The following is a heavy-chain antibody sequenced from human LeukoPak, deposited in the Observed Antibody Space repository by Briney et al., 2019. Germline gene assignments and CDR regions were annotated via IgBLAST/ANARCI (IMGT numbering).Heavy chain of an antibody. CDR1: GFTFSSYS. J-gene: IGHJ3*02. V-gene: IGHV3-21*01. CDR3: ARARRYCSGGSCSPDGAFDI. CDR2: INSSSSYI. D-gene: IGHD2-15*01. Sequence: GGSLRLSCAASGFTFSSYSMNWVRQAPGKGLEWVSSINSSSSYIYYADSVKGRFTISRDNAKNSLYLQMNSLRAEDTAVYYCARARRYCSGGSCSPDGAFDIWGQGTVVTVSS.